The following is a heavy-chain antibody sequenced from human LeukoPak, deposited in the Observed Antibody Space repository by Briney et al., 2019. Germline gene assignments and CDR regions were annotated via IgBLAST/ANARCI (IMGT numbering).Heavy chain of an antibody. Sequence: PSETLSLTCAVSGGSFSDDYWTWIRQPPGKGLEWIGYINHSGNTNYNPSLKSRVTISLHTSKNQFSLKLSSVTAADTAVYYCARGKVWYGELEDAYYFDSWGQGTLVTVSS. D-gene: IGHD3-10*01. CDR3: ARGKVWYGELEDAYYFDS. CDR2: INHSGNT. V-gene: IGHV4-34*01. CDR1: GGSFSDDY. J-gene: IGHJ4*02.